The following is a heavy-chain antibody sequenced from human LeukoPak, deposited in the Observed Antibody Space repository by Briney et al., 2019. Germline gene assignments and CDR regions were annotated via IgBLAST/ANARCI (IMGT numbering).Heavy chain of an antibody. CDR3: AGNLGLLWFDY. CDR1: GGSISSYC. Sequence: SETLSLTCTVSGGSISSYCWSWIRQPPGKGLEWIGYIYYSGSTNYNPSLKSRVTISVDTSKNHFSLKLSSVTAADTAVYYCAGNLGLLWFDYCGQGTLVTVSS. J-gene: IGHJ5*01. D-gene: IGHD5-18*01. CDR2: IYYSGST. V-gene: IGHV4-59*01.